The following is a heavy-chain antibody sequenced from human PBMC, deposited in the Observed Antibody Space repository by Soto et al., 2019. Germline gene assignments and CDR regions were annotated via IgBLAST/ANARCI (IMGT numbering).Heavy chain of an antibody. J-gene: IGHJ4*02. D-gene: IGHD2-15*01. CDR2: ITYSNNYV. CDR3: ARGFCSSGSCQNYFNY. V-gene: IGHV3-21*01. Sequence: RRSMRLSCAASGFSYSTYTMNWVRQATGKGLEWLPSITYSNNYVSYADSVTGRFTISRDNAGFSLFRQMPRLTAEDTAVYCCARGFCSSGSCQNYFNYWGQGTLVTVSS. CDR1: GFSYSTYT.